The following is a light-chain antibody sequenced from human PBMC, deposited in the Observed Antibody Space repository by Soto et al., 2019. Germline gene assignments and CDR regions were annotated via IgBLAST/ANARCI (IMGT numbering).Light chain of an antibody. CDR3: HQCDSSPWT. CDR2: GAS. Sequence: EFVLTQSPGTLSLSPGERATLSCRASQSVSSYLAWYQQRPGQAPRLLIYGASSRATGIPDRFSGSGSGTDFTLTISRLEPEDFAVFYCHQCDSSPWTFGQGTKVDIK. J-gene: IGKJ1*01. V-gene: IGKV3-20*01. CDR1: QSVSSY.